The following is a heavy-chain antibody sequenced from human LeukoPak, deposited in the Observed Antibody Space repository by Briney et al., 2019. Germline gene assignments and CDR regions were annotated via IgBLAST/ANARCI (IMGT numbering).Heavy chain of an antibody. Sequence: GSLRLSCTASGFTFGDYAMSWVRQAPGKGLEWVGFIRSKAYGGTADYAASLKGRFTISRDDSKNITYLQMISLKTEDTAVYYCTTYHYDTSGYSYVTYWGQGTLVADSS. J-gene: IGHJ4*02. CDR1: GFTFGDYA. CDR3: TTYHYDTSGYSYVTY. D-gene: IGHD3-22*01. V-gene: IGHV3-49*04. CDR2: IRSKAYGGTA.